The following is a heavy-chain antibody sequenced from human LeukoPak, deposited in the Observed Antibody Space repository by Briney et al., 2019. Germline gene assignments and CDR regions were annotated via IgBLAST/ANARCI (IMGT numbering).Heavy chain of an antibody. CDR1: GYTFTGYF. D-gene: IGHD6-19*01. CDR2: INPNSGGT. Sequence: VASLKVSCKASGYTFTGYFMHWVRQAPGQGLEWMGRINPNSGGTNYAQKFQGRVTMTRDTSISTAYMELSRLRSDDTAVYYCARQRSGWSYDAFDIWGQGTMVTVSS. V-gene: IGHV1-2*06. J-gene: IGHJ3*02. CDR3: ARQRSGWSYDAFDI.